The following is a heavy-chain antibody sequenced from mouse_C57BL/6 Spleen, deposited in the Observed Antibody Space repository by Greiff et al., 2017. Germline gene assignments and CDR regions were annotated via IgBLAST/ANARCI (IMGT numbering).Heavy chain of an antibody. Sequence: QVQLQQPGAELVKPGASVKLSCKASGYTFTSYWMHWVKQRPGQGLEWIGMIHPNSGSTNYNEKFKSKDTLTVDKSSSTAYMQLSSLTSEDSAVXCWARGGYYTNPFWYFDVWGTGTTVTVSS. J-gene: IGHJ1*03. CDR1: GYTFTSYW. CDR2: IHPNSGST. V-gene: IGHV1-64*01. CDR3: ARGGYYTNPFWYFDV. D-gene: IGHD2-3*01.